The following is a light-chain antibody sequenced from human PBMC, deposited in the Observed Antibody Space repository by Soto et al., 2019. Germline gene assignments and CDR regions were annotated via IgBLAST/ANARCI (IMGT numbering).Light chain of an antibody. V-gene: IGKV1-5*03. CDR1: QSIDSW. Sequence: DIHMTQSPSTLCASVVDVVTITCRASQSIDSWLAWYQHKPGKAPKLLIFKASTLETGVPSRFSGSGSETEFTLTISSLQPDDSATYYCQPYNSYSRTFGQGTKVDIK. CDR2: KAS. CDR3: QPYNSYSRT. J-gene: IGKJ1*01.